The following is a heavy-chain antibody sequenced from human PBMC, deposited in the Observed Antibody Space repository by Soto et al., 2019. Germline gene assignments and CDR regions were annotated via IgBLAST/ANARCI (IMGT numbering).Heavy chain of an antibody. D-gene: IGHD1-26*01. Sequence: EVQLVESGGGLVQPGGSLRLSCAASGFTFSSYSMNWVRQAPGKGLEWVSYISSSRSTIYYADSVKGRFTISRDNATNSLYLQMDSLRDEDTAVYYCARVGGGSYYYYYGMDVWGQGTTVIVSS. J-gene: IGHJ6*02. V-gene: IGHV3-48*02. CDR2: ISSSRSTI. CDR3: ARVGGGSYYYYYGMDV. CDR1: GFTFSSYS.